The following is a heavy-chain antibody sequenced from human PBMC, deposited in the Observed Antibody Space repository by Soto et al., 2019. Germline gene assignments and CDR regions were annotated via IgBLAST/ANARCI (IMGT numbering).Heavy chain of an antibody. V-gene: IGHV1-18*01. D-gene: IGHD2-2*01. CDR2: ISAYNGNT. Sequence: ASVKVSCKASGYTFTSYGISWVRQAPGQGLEWMGWISAYNGNTNYAQKLQGRVTMTTDTSTSTAYMELRSLRSDDTAVYYCARDREPGLGYCSSTSCYVWGGKNWFDPWGQGTLVTVSS. CDR3: ARDREPGLGYCSSTSCYVWGGKNWFDP. CDR1: GYTFTSYG. J-gene: IGHJ5*02.